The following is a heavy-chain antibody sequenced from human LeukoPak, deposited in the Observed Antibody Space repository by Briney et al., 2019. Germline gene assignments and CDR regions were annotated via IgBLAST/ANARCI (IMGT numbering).Heavy chain of an antibody. CDR3: ARDKYGGNSNAFDI. V-gene: IGHV3-74*01. J-gene: IGHJ3*02. D-gene: IGHD4-23*01. CDR2: IGTDGSST. Sequence: HPGGSLRLSCAASGVTFSSYWMHWVRQVPGKGRVWVSRIGTDGSSTNYADYVKGRFSISRDNAKNTLYLQMNSLRAEDTAVYCCARDKYGGNSNAFDIWGQGTLVTVSS. CDR1: GVTFSSYW.